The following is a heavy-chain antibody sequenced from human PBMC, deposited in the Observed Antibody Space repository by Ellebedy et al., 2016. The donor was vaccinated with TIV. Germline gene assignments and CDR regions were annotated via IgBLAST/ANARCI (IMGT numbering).Heavy chain of an antibody. CDR2: IYYSGST. CDR1: GGSISSSSYY. V-gene: IGHV4-39*01. J-gene: IGHJ4*02. CDR3: ARHDVAGGTTIY. D-gene: IGHD1-26*01. Sequence: SETLSLTXTVSGGSISSSSYYWGWIRQPPGKGLEWIGSIYYSGSTYYNPSLKSRVTISVDTSKNQFSLRLSSVTAADTAVYFCARHDVAGGTTIYWGQGTLVTVSS.